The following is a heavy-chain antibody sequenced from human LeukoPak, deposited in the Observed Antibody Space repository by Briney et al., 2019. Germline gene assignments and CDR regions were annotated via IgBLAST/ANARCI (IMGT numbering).Heavy chain of an antibody. CDR2: INHGGTEK. Sequence: PGGSLRLSCAASGFTFSNYWMSWVRQAPGKGLEWVASINHGGTEKFYVDSVKGRFTISRDKAKNSLYLQMNSLRVEVTAVYYCARDADLGTTITGGLDIWGRGTMVTVSS. D-gene: IGHD5-24*01. CDR3: ARDADLGTTITGGLDI. V-gene: IGHV3-7*01. J-gene: IGHJ3*02. CDR1: GFTFSNYW.